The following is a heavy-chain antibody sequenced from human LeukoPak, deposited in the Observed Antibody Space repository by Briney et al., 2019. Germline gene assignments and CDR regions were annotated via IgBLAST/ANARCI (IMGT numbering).Heavy chain of an antibody. V-gene: IGHV4-59*01. D-gene: IGHD2-15*01. CDR3: AREYCSGGSCYSVAFDI. Sequence: SETLSLTCTVSGGSISSYYWSWIRQPPGKGLEWIGYICYSGSTNYNPSLKSRVTISVDTSKNQFSLKLSSVTAADTAVYYCAREYCSGGSCYSVAFDIWGQGTMVTVSS. CDR2: ICYSGST. CDR1: GGSISSYY. J-gene: IGHJ3*02.